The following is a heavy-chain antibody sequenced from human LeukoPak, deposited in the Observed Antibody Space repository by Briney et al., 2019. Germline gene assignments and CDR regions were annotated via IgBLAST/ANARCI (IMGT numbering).Heavy chain of an antibody. CDR3: ARDPHSGRYWDAFDI. D-gene: IGHD1-26*01. Sequence: ASVKVSCKASGYTFTSYDISWVRQAPGQGLEWMGWITTYNGNTRYAQKLQGRVTLTTDTSTSTTYMELRSLRSDDTAVYYCARDPHSGRYWDAFDIWGQGTMVTVSS. CDR2: ITTYNGNT. J-gene: IGHJ3*02. V-gene: IGHV1-18*01. CDR1: GYTFTSYD.